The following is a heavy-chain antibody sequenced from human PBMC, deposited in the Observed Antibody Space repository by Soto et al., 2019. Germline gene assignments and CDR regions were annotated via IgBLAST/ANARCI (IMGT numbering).Heavy chain of an antibody. J-gene: IGHJ4*02. Sequence: SETLSLTCAVYGGSFSGYYWSWIRQPPGKGLEWIGYIYYSGSTNYNPSLKSRVTISVDTSKNQFSLNLSSMTAADTAVYYCARRYGYSFDYWGQGTPVTVSS. CDR2: IYYSGST. V-gene: IGHV4-59*08. D-gene: IGHD1-1*01. CDR1: GGSFSGYY. CDR3: ARRYGYSFDY.